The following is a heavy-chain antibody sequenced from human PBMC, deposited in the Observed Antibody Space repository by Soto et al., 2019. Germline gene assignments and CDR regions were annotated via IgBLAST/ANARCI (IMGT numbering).Heavy chain of an antibody. J-gene: IGHJ5*02. CDR1: GGSISSGGYS. V-gene: IGHV4-30-2*01. Sequence: SETLSLTCAVSGGSISSGGYSWSWIRQPPGKGLEWIGYIYHSGSTYYNPSLKSRVTISVDSSKNQFSLKLSSVTAADTAVYYCARLSSSWYDTWFDPWGQGTLVTVSS. D-gene: IGHD6-13*01. CDR2: IYHSGST. CDR3: ARLSSSWYDTWFDP.